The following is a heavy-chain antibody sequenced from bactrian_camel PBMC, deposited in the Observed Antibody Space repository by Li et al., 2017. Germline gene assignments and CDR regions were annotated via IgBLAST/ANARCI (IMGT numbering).Heavy chain of an antibody. Sequence: VQLVESGGGSVRPGGSLRRSCTDSGWTRGDADMGWYRQGPGRECESVATITSSGSQFYTDSVKGRFTISLGNAKNIVYLQMDSLKPEDTGMYFCAVKLGLMGISSLMMGGKDSYAMDYWGKGTQVTVS. D-gene: IGHD1*01. V-gene: IGHV3S53*01. CDR2: ITSSGSQ. CDR1: GWTRGDAD. J-gene: IGHJ7*01.